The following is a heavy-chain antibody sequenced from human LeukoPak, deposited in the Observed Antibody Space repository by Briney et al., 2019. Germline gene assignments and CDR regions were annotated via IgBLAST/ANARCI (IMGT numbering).Heavy chain of an antibody. CDR3: ARVWQQLGGAFDI. CDR1: GGSISSSNW. D-gene: IGHD6-13*01. J-gene: IGHJ3*02. CDR2: IYHSGST. Sequence: SETLSLTCAVSGGSISSSNWWSWVRQPPGKGLEWIGEIYHSGSTNYNPSLKSRVTISVDKSKNQFSLKLSSVTAADTAVYYCARVWQQLGGAFDIWGQGTMVTVSS. V-gene: IGHV4-4*02.